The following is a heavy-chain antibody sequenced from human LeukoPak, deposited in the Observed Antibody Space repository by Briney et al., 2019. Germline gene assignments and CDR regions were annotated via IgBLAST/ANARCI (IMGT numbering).Heavy chain of an antibody. CDR3: ARGVYIAAAQYGY. V-gene: IGHV4-4*07. J-gene: IGHJ4*02. CDR1: GGSISSYY. Sequence: ASETLSLTCTVSGGSISSYYWSWIRQPPGKGLEWIGRIYTSGSTNYNPSLKSRVTMSVDTSKNRFSLKLSSVTAADTAVYYCARGVYIAAAQYGYWGQGTLVTVSS. D-gene: IGHD6-13*01. CDR2: IYTSGST.